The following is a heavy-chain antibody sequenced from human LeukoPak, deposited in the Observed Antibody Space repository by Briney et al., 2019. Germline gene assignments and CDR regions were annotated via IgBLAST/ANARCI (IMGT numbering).Heavy chain of an antibody. CDR2: ISSSSSTI. V-gene: IGHV3-48*01. Sequence: GGSLRLSCAASGFTFSSYSMNWVRQAPGKGLEWVSYISSSSSTIYYADSVKGRFTISRDNAKNSLYLQMNSLRAEDTAVYYCARAPNPYCSGGSCPSWFDPWGQGTLVTVSS. J-gene: IGHJ5*02. CDR1: GFTFSSYS. CDR3: ARAPNPYCSGGSCPSWFDP. D-gene: IGHD2-15*01.